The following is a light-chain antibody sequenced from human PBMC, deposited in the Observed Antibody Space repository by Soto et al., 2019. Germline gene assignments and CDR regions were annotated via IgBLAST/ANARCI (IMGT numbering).Light chain of an antibody. J-gene: IGLJ2*01. CDR2: GNS. CDR3: QSYDSSLSGYVV. V-gene: IGLV1-40*01. CDR1: RSNIGAGYD. Sequence: QAVVTQPPSVSGAPGQRVTISCTGSRSNIGAGYDVHWYQQLPGTAPKLLIYGNSNRPSGVPDRFSGSKSGTSASLAITGLQAEDEADYHCQSYDSSLSGYVVFGGGTKLTVL.